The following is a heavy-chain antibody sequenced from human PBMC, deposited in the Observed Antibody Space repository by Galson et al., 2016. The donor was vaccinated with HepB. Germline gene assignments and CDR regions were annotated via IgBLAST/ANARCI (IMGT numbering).Heavy chain of an antibody. V-gene: IGHV1-69*04. CDR3: AGDQKCSIFGVAAYYLAY. CDR2: IIPMLGMA. CDR1: GGTFNNYA. D-gene: IGHD3-3*01. Sequence: SVKVSCKASGGTFNNYAISWVRQAPGQGLEWMGRIIPMLGMANYAQKFQGRVTITADTLTSTAYMELSSLRSEDTAVYYCAGDQKCSIFGVAAYYLAYWGPGPLGTGSS. J-gene: IGHJ4*02.